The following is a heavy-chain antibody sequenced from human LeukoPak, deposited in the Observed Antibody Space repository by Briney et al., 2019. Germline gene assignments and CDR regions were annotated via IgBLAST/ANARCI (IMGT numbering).Heavy chain of an antibody. Sequence: SETLSLTCTVSSGTISTSNYYWGWVRQPPGKALEWIGNIFYSGSTYYNPSLKSRVTISVDTSKNQFSLKLSSVTAADTAVYYCARHSSARRYYYGSGKYTLDYWGQGTLVTVSS. V-gene: IGHV4-39*01. J-gene: IGHJ4*02. D-gene: IGHD3-10*01. CDR1: SGTISTSNYY. CDR2: IFYSGST. CDR3: ARHSSARRYYYGSGKYTLDY.